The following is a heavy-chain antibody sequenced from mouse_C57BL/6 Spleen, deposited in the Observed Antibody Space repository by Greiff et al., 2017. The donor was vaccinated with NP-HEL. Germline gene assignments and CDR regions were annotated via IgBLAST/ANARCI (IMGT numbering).Heavy chain of an antibody. Sequence: DVMLVESGGDLVKPGGSLKLSCAASGFTFSSYGMSWVRQTPDKRLEWVATISSGGSYTYYPDSVKGRFTISRDNAKNTLYLQMSSLKSEDTAMYYCARSGYSNYEDDYWGQGTTLTVSS. V-gene: IGHV5-6*02. CDR2: ISSGGSYT. J-gene: IGHJ2*01. CDR1: GFTFSSYG. CDR3: ARSGYSNYEDDY. D-gene: IGHD2-5*01.